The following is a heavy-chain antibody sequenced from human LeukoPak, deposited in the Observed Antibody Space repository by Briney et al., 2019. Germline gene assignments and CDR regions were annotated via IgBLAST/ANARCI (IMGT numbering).Heavy chain of an antibody. D-gene: IGHD3-10*01. V-gene: IGHV3-30*18. CDR3: AKDLSRNYGSGSYPDP. CDR2: ISYDGSNK. J-gene: IGHJ5*02. CDR1: GFTFSSYG. Sequence: GGSLRLSCAASGFTFSSYGMYWVRQAPGKGLEWVAVISYDGSNKYYADSVKGRFTISRDNSKNTLYLQMNSLRAEDTAVYYCAKDLSRNYGSGSYPDPWGQGTLVTVSS.